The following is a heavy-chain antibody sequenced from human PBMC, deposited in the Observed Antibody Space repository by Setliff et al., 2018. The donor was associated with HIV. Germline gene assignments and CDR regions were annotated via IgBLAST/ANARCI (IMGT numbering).Heavy chain of an antibody. D-gene: IGHD3-22*01. CDR2: IYYSGST. CDR1: GGSISSGGYY. V-gene: IGHV4-31*03. CDR3: ARASYSYDGTGY. Sequence: PSETLSLTCTVSGGSISSGGYYWSWIRQHPGKGLEWIGYIYYSGSTDYNPSLKSRVTISVDPSKNQFSLKMNSVTAADTAVYYCARASYSYDGTGYWGQGTLVTVSS. J-gene: IGHJ4*02.